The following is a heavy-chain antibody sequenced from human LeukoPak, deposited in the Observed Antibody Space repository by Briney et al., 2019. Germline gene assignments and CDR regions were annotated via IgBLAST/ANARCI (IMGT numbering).Heavy chain of an antibody. CDR2: ITRSNYI. CDR3: ARVARAFDAFDI. CDR1: GFTFSSYS. V-gene: IGHV3-21*06. J-gene: IGHJ3*02. Sequence: GGSLRLSCAASGFTFSSYSMNWVRQAPGKGLEWVSSITRSNYIYYADSVKGRFTISRDNAKNSLYLQMNSLRAGDTAVYYCARVARAFDAFDIWGQGTMVTVSS.